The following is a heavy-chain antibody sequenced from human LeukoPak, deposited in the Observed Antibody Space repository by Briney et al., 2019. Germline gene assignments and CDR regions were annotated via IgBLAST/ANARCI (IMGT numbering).Heavy chain of an antibody. CDR3: ARERTPGSGYGVDY. D-gene: IGHD6-25*01. V-gene: IGHV1-2*02. Sequence: ASVKVSCKASGYIFTGYYMHWVRQAPGQGLEWMGWINPNSGGTNYAQKFQGRVTMTGDRSISTAYMELSRLRSDDTAVYYCARERTPGSGYGVDYWGQGTVVTVSS. J-gene: IGHJ4*02. CDR2: INPNSGGT. CDR1: GYIFTGYY.